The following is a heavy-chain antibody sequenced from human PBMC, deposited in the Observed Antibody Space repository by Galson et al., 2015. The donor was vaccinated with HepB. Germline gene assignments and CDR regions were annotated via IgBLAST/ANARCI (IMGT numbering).Heavy chain of an antibody. CDR1: GFSFSDYY. CDR2: ISSNGNTI. D-gene: IGHD5-18*01. CDR3: ARAGYTYGLVIRQYYYGLDV. V-gene: IGHV3-11*01. J-gene: IGHJ6*02. Sequence: SLRLSCAASGFSFSDYYMSWIRQAPGKGLEWLSYISSNGNTIYYADSVKGRFTISRDNAKDSLYLQMTSLRVEDTAMYYCARAGYTYGLVIRQYYYGLDVWGQGTTVTVSS.